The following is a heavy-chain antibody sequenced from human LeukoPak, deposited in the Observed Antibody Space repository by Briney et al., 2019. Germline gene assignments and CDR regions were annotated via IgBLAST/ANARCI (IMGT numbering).Heavy chain of an antibody. V-gene: IGHV4-34*01. J-gene: IGHJ4*02. Sequence: PSETLSLTCAVYGGSFSGYYWSWIRQPPGKGLEWIGEINHSGSTNYNPSLKSRVTISVDTSKNQFSLELSSVTAADTAVYYCARECSGGSCLDYWGQGTLVTVSS. CDR1: GGSFSGYY. CDR3: ARECSGGSCLDY. CDR2: INHSGST. D-gene: IGHD2-15*01.